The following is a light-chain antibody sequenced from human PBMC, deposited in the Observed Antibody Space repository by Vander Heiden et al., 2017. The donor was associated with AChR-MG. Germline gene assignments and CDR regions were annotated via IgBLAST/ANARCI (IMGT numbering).Light chain of an antibody. CDR2: EVS. CDR1: SSDVGSYNR. Sequence: QSALTQPASVSGSPGQSITISCTGTSSDVGSYNRVSWYQPHPGKAPKLMIYEVSKRPSGVSNRFSGSKSGNTASLTISGLQAEDEADYYCCSYARSSTWVFGGGTKLTVL. J-gene: IGLJ3*02. CDR3: CSYARSSTWV. V-gene: IGLV2-23*02.